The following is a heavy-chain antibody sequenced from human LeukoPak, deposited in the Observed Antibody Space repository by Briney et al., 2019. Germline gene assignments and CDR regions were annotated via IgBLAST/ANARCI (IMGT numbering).Heavy chain of an antibody. J-gene: IGHJ4*02. CDR2: VKWNGGST. V-gene: IGHV3-20*04. CDR3: ARDRNDYDFWSGYSMSYFDY. D-gene: IGHD3-3*01. CDR1: GFTFEDYD. Sequence: GGSLRLSCAASGFTFEDYDMNWVRQAPGKGLEWVSGVKWNGGSTGYADSVRGRFTISRDNAKNSLYLQMNSLRAEDTTLYYCARDRNDYDFWSGYSMSYFDYWGQGTLVTVSS.